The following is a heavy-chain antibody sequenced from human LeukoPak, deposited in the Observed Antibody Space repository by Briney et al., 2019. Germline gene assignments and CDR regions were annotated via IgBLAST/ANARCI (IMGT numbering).Heavy chain of an antibody. CDR2: INNIASHI. Sequence: PGGSLRLSCAASGFTFSNSAMNWVRQAPGKGLEWVSSINNIASHIYYADSVRGRFTISRDNAKNSVSLQMNNLRAEDTAVYYCARVGSYYDMDVWGQGTTVTVSS. J-gene: IGHJ6*02. V-gene: IGHV3-21*01. CDR1: GFTFSNSA. CDR3: ARVGSYYDMDV. D-gene: IGHD3-10*01.